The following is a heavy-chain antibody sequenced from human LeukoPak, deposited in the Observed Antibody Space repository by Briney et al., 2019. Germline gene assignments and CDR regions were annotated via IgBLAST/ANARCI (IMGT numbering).Heavy chain of an antibody. J-gene: IGHJ4*02. Sequence: GGSLRLSCAASGFAFSSYSMHWVRQPPGKGLECVAVISFDGSNKYYADSVKGRFTISRDNSKNTLYLQTNSLRTEDTAVYYCARARYGGNWGELAYWGQGTLVTVSS. CDR2: ISFDGSNK. V-gene: IGHV3-30*04. D-gene: IGHD4-23*01. CDR1: GFAFSSYS. CDR3: ARARYGGNWGELAY.